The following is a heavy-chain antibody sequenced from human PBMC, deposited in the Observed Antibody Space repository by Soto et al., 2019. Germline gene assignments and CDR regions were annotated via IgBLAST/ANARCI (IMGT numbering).Heavy chain of an antibody. D-gene: IGHD4-17*01. Sequence: SETLSLTCTVSGGSISSSSYYWGWIRQPPGKGLEWIGSIYYSGSTYYNPSLKSRVTISVDTSKNQFSLKLSSVTAADTAVYYCARHCASSTTTVTTDAYWGQGTLVTVSS. CDR1: GGSISSSSYY. CDR2: IYYSGST. V-gene: IGHV4-39*01. CDR3: ARHCASSTTTVTTDAY. J-gene: IGHJ4*02.